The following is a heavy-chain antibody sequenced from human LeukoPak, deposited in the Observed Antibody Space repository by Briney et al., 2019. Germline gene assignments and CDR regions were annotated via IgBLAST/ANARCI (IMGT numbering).Heavy chain of an antibody. J-gene: IGHJ5*02. CDR1: GGSISSGANY. V-gene: IGHV4-61*08. CDR2: IYYSGST. D-gene: IGHD3-10*01. Sequence: PETLSLTCTVSGGSISSGANYWSWIRQPPGKGLEWIGYIYYSGSTNYNPSLKSRVTISVDTSKNQFSLKLSSVTAADTAVYYCARGRYYGSGSGWFDPWGQGTLVTVSS. CDR3: ARGRYYGSGSGWFDP.